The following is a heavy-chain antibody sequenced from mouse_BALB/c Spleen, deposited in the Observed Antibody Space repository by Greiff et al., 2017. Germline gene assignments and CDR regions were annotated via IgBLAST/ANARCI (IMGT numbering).Heavy chain of an antibody. CDR2: ISYSGST. J-gene: IGHJ3*01. Sequence: EVQLQESGPGLVKPSQSLSLTCTVTGYSITSDYAWNWIRQFPGNKLEWMGYISYSGSTSYNPSLKSRISITRDTSKNQFFLQLNSVTTEDTATYYCARGYYGNYRFAYWGQGTLVTVSA. CDR3: ARGYYGNYRFAY. D-gene: IGHD2-1*01. CDR1: GYSITSDYA. V-gene: IGHV3-2*02.